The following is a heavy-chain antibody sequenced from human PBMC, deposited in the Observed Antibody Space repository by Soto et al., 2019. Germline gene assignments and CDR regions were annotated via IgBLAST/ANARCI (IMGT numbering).Heavy chain of an antibody. J-gene: IGHJ6*02. D-gene: IGHD3-22*01. CDR2: IGGSSSYI. CDR3: ARDIIGGGYYWSVKPSYYYYGMDV. V-gene: IGHV3-21*01. CDR1: GFTFSSCA. Sequence: PGGSLRLSCAASGFTFSSCAMGWVRQAPGKGLEWVSSIGGSSSYIYYADSVKGRFTISRDNAKNSLYLQMNSLRAEDTAVYYCARDIIGGGYYWSVKPSYYYYGMDVWGQGTTVTVSS.